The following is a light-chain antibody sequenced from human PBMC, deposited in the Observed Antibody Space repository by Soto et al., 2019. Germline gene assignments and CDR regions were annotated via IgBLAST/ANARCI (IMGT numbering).Light chain of an antibody. V-gene: IGLV1-44*01. CDR1: SSNIGSNV. J-gene: IGLJ1*01. Sequence: QSVLTQPPSVSGTPGQRVTISCAGSSSNIGSNVVNWYQHLPGRAPKLLIYGHNQRPSGVPDRFSCSKSGTSASLAISGLQSEDEAEYYCAAWDDNLSGFYVFGTGTKVTVL. CDR3: AAWDDNLSGFYV. CDR2: GHN.